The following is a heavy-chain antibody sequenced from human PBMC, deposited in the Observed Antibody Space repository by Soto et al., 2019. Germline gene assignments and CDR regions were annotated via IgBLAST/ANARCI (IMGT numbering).Heavy chain of an antibody. V-gene: IGHV4-34*01. CDR1: GGSFSGYY. Sequence: SETLSLTCAVYGGSFSGYYWSWIRQPPGKGLEWIGEINHSGSTNYNPSLKSRVTISVDTSKNQFSLKLSSVTAADTAVYYCARGGGIPAAVDYWGQGTLVTVSS. J-gene: IGHJ4*02. CDR3: ARGGGIPAAVDY. D-gene: IGHD6-13*01. CDR2: INHSGST.